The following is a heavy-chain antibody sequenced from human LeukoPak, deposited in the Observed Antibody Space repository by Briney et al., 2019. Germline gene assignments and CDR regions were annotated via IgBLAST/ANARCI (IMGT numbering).Heavy chain of an antibody. D-gene: IGHD6-13*01. J-gene: IGHJ4*02. CDR3: ARARGRGIAAAGKRFDY. Sequence: GGSLRLSCAASGFTFSDYYMSWIRQAPGKGLEWVSYISSSGSTIYYADSVKGRFTISRDNAKNSLYLQMSSLRAEDTAVYYCARARGRGIAAAGKRFDYWGQGTLVTVSS. V-gene: IGHV3-11*01. CDR2: ISSSGSTI. CDR1: GFTFSDYY.